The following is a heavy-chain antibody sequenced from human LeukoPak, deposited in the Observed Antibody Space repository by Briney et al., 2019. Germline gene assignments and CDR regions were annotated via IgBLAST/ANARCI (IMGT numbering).Heavy chain of an antibody. CDR2: ITTTGDRI. CDR3: ARDTKDY. CDR1: GFTFSSYE. Sequence: GGSLRLSCEASGFTFSSYEMNWVRQAPGKGLEWISYITTTGDRIQYADSVKGRFTISRDNAKNSLYLQMNSLRAEDTGVYFCARDTKDYWGQGTLVTVSS. J-gene: IGHJ4*02. D-gene: IGHD2-2*01. V-gene: IGHV3-48*03.